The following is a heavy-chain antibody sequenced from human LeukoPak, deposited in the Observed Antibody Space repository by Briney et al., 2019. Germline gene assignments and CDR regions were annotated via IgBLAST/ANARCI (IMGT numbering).Heavy chain of an antibody. CDR1: GGSISSSSYY. CDR2: IYYSGST. V-gene: IGHV4-39*01. J-gene: IGHJ3*02. CDR3: ARPLVGATIFDAFDI. D-gene: IGHD1-26*01. Sequence: SETLSLTCTVSGGSISSSSYYWGWLRQPPGKGLEWLGSIYYSGSTYYNPSLNSRVTISVHTSKNQFSLKLSSVTAADTAVYYCARPLVGATIFDAFDIWGQGTKVTVSS.